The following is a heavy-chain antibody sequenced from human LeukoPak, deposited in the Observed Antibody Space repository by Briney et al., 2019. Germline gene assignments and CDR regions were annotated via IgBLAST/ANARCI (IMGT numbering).Heavy chain of an antibody. CDR3: AREGPMGIPEDH. CDR1: GFTFSSYS. Sequence: GGSLRPSCAASGFTFSSYSMNWVRQAPGKGLEWVSFISSSSSTIYADSVKGRFTISRDNAKNSLYLQMNSLRAEDTAVYYCAREGPMGIPEDHWGQGTLVTVSS. J-gene: IGHJ4*02. CDR2: ISSSSSTI. D-gene: IGHD7-27*01. V-gene: IGHV3-48*04.